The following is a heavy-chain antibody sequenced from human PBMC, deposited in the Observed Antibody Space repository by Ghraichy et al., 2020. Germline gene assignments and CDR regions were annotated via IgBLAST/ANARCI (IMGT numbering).Heavy chain of an antibody. D-gene: IGHD4-17*01. CDR3: ARNDFGDHEDY. CDR2: IHHSGST. CDR1: GVSISNVGYY. V-gene: IGHV4-31*03. Sequence: SETLSLTCTVSGVSISNVGYYWSWIRHHPGKGLEWLGYIHHSGSTYYNPSLKRRLDISIDTSKNQFSLNLTSVTAADTAVYYCARNDFGDHEDYWGQGTLVTVSS. J-gene: IGHJ4*02.